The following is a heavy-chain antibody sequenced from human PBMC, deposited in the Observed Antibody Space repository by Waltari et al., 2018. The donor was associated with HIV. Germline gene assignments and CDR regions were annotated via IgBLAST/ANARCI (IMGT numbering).Heavy chain of an antibody. CDR2: TNPNSGNT. Sequence: QVYLVQSGPEVKRPGASVKISCKAYGYTFINFDVNWVRQAAGQGPEWLGWTNPNSGNTASPYIFEERVTMTTDVSTATAYMEMSGLTPEDTAIYYCARNSSAKGNRYFYYGLDVWGQGTPVTV. CDR1: GYTFINFD. V-gene: IGHV1-8*02. CDR3: ARNSSAKGNRYFYYGLDV. J-gene: IGHJ6*02. D-gene: IGHD3-22*01.